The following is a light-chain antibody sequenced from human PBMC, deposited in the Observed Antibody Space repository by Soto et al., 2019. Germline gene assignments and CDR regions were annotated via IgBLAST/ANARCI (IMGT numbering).Light chain of an antibody. CDR2: EVS. CDR1: SSDVGGYNY. Sequence: QSALTQPPSAPASPGQSVTISCTGTSSDVGGYNYVSWYQQRPGKAPKLMIYEVSQRPSGVPDRFSGSKSGNMATLTVSGLQAEDEADYYCSSFAGNNNRGVFGSGTKLTVL. J-gene: IGLJ1*01. V-gene: IGLV2-8*01. CDR3: SSFAGNNNRGV.